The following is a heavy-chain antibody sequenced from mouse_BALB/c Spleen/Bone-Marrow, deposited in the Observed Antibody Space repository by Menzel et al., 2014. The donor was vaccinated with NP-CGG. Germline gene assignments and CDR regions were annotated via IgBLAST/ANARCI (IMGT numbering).Heavy chain of an antibody. J-gene: IGHJ4*01. CDR1: GYTFTSYW. CDR3: ARSPDTYPSMDY. Sequence: QVHVKQSGAELVRPGASVKLSCKASGYTFTSYWMNWVKQRPEQGLEWIGRIDPYDSETHYNQEFRDKAILTVDKSSRIAFMQLSRLTSEDSAVYYCARSPDTYPSMDYWGQGTSVTVSS. CDR2: IDPYDSET. V-gene: IGHV1-52*01.